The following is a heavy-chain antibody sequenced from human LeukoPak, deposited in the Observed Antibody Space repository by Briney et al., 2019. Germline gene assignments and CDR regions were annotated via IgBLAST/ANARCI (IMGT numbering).Heavy chain of an antibody. Sequence: ASVKVSCKASGYTFTSYGISWVRQAPGQGLEWMGRISAYNGNTNYAQKLQGRVTMTTDTSTSTAYMELRSLRSDDTAVYYCARAPLTTVTTNWFDPWGQGTLVTVSS. V-gene: IGHV1-18*01. CDR2: ISAYNGNT. D-gene: IGHD4-11*01. CDR1: GYTFTSYG. J-gene: IGHJ5*02. CDR3: ARAPLTTVTTNWFDP.